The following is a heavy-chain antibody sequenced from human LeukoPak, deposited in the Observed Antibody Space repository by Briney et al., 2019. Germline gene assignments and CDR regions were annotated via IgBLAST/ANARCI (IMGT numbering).Heavy chain of an antibody. CDR3: MRCDNIDY. Sequence: GGSLRLSCAASGFTFSTSTMNWVRQAPGKGLEWISSIGNTGRNMYYADSVRGRFTISRDNAKNSLFLLMNSLRAEDTAVYYCMRCDNIDYWVRGALVSVSS. D-gene: IGHD1-14*01. CDR2: IGNTGRNM. V-gene: IGHV3-21*01. CDR1: GFTFSTST. J-gene: IGHJ4*02.